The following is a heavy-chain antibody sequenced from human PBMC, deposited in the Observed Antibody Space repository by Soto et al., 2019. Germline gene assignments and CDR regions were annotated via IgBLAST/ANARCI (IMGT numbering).Heavy chain of an antibody. J-gene: IGHJ4*02. Sequence: ASVKVSCTVSGYSFTDYYMHWVRQAPGQGFEWMGRISPKSGGANYAQKFQGRVTMTWDTSLNTAYMELSSLITEDTAVYYCARPPGYISDWYYFDLWGQGTQVTVSS. CDR2: ISPKSGGA. D-gene: IGHD3-9*01. CDR3: ARPPGYISDWYYFDL. V-gene: IGHV1-2*02. CDR1: GYSFTDYY.